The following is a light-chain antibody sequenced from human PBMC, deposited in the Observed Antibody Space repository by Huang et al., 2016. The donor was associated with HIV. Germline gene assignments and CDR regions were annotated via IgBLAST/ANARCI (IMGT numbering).Light chain of an antibody. CDR1: QRVSIN. CDR2: GAS. Sequence: EVVMTQSPATLSVSPGERATRSCRASQRVSINVAWYQQKPGQAPRRLSYGASTRATGIPARFSGSGSGTEFTLTISGLQSEDYAVYFCQQYDDWPPYTFGQGTKLEIK. CDR3: QQYDDWPPYT. J-gene: IGKJ2*01. V-gene: IGKV3-15*01.